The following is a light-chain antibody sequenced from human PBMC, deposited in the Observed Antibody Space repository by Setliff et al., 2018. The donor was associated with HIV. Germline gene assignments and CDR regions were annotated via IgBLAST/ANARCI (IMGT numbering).Light chain of an antibody. CDR2: RND. CDR1: SSNIETHY. V-gene: IGLV1-47*01. CDR3: AAWNDRPTGIYV. Sequence: QSVLTQPPSASGAPGQTVTISCSGSSSNIETHYVYWYQQFPGTAPKLLIYRNDQRPSGVPARFSGSKSGTSAALTTSDLRAEDEAEYFCAAWNDRPTGIYVFGTGTKVTVL. J-gene: IGLJ1*01.